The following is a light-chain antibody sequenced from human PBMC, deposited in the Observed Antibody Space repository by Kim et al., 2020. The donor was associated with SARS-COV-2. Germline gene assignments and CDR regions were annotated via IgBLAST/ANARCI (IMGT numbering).Light chain of an antibody. CDR1: TLPEKQ. CDR3: QSADGSGTYV. V-gene: IGLV3-25*03. J-gene: IGLJ1*01. Sequence: VSAGQTARITCSGDTLPEKQTYWYQQKSGQAPLLVIYKDNERPSGIPGRFPGSSSGTTVTLTISGVQAEDDADYYCQSADGSGTYVFGTGTKVTVL. CDR2: KDN.